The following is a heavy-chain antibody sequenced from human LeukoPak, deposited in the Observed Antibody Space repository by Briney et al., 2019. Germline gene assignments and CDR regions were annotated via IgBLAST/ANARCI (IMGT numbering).Heavy chain of an antibody. CDR1: GFTFSSYA. V-gene: IGHV3-64*01. D-gene: IGHD3-10*01. Sequence: GGSLRLSCAASGFTFSSYAMHWVRKAPGKGLEYVSAISSNGGSTYYANSVKGRFTISRDNSKNTLYLQMGSLRAEDMAVYYCAMGSGSYYYWGQGTLVTVSS. CDR2: ISSNGGST. CDR3: AMGSGSYYY. J-gene: IGHJ4*02.